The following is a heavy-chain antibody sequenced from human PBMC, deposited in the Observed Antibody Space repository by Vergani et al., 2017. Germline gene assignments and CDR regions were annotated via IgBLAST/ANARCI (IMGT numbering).Heavy chain of an antibody. Sequence: EVQLVESGGGLVKPGGSLRLSCAASEFSFSSYSMNWVRRAPGKGLEWVSSVSTSSSYIYYADSVRGRFTISRDNAKNSLFLQMNGLRAEDTAVYYCARGGAFWSDWYFDIWGRGTLVTVSS. V-gene: IGHV3-21*01. J-gene: IGHJ2*01. CDR1: EFSFSSYS. CDR2: VSTSSSYI. CDR3: ARGGAFWSDWYFDI. D-gene: IGHD3-3*01.